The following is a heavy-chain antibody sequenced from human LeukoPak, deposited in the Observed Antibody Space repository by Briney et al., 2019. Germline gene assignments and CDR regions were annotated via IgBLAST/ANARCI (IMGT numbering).Heavy chain of an antibody. CDR1: GLRFSDLW. V-gene: IGHV3-74*01. CDR2: IRGDWHDT. D-gene: IGHD3-10*01. CDR3: ASDRVLGWGSQEN. J-gene: IGHJ4*02. Sequence: GGSLRLSCTASGLRFSDLWMHWVRQAPGKGLVWVSRIRGDWHDTTYADSVKGRFTISRDNAQNTLYLQMNSLRVEDTAVYYCASDRVLGWGSQENWGRGTLVTAS.